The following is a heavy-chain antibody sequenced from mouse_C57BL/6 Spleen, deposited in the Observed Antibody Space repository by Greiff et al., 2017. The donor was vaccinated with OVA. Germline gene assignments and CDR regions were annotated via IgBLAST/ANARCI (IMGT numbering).Heavy chain of an antibody. J-gene: IGHJ3*01. CDR3: ARDRWFAY. CDR1: GYAFSSSW. Sequence: LVKPGASVKISCKASGYAFSSSWMNWVKQRPGKGLEWIGRIYPGDGDTNYNGKFKGKATLTADKSSSTAYMQLSSLTSEDSAVYFCARDRWFAYWGQGTLVTVSA. CDR2: IYPGDGDT. V-gene: IGHV1-82*01.